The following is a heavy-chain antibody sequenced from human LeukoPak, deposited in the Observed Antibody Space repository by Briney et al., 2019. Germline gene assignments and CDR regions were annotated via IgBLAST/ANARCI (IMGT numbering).Heavy chain of an antibody. V-gene: IGHV3-66*01. CDR2: IYSGGST. CDR3: ARDLDYYYYGMDV. Sequence: PSETLSLTCTVSGGSISSYYWSWVRQAPGKGLEWVSVIYSGGSTYYADSVKGRFTISRDNSKNTLYLQMNSLRAEDTAVYYCARDLDYYYYGMDVWGQGTTVIVSS. CDR1: GGSISSYY. J-gene: IGHJ6*02.